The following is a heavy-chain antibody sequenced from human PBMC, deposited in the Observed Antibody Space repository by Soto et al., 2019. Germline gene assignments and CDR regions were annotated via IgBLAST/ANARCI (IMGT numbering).Heavy chain of an antibody. CDR1: GYPFPSIE. D-gene: IGHD2-2*01. CDR3: AREIDHYQAFFQN. V-gene: IGHV1-3*01. Sequence: VASVKVSCKTSGYPFPSIEVHWIRQAPGQRPEWMGGISNAGSGSIKYYQKFEDRLTITGDKRATTVYMTLRSLTSEDRGTYYWAREIDHYQAFFQNWGQGTEVTVPS. CDR2: ISNAGSGSI. J-gene: IGHJ4*02.